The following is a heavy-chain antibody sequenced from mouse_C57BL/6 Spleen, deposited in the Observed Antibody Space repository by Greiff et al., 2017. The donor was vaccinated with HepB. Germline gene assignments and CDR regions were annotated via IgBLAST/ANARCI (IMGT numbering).Heavy chain of an antibody. CDR3: ARYYDYEGYFDV. D-gene: IGHD2-4*01. Sequence: QVQLKQSGAELVRPGASVKLSCKASGYTFTDYYINWVKQRPGQGLEWIARIYPGSGNTYYNEKFKGKATLTAEKSSSTAYMQLSSLTSEDSAVYFCARYYDYEGYFDVWGTGTTVTVSS. V-gene: IGHV1-76*01. CDR2: IYPGSGNT. CDR1: GYTFTDYY. J-gene: IGHJ1*03.